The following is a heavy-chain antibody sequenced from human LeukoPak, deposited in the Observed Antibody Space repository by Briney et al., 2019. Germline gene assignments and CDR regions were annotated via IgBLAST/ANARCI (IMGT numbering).Heavy chain of an antibody. CDR3: AQGAFLWSPDY. CDR2: ISSSSSCI. Sequence: GGSLRLSCAASGFTFSSYSMNWVRQAPGKGLEWVSSISSSSSCIYYADSVKGRFTISRDNAKNSLYLQMNSLRAEDTAVYYCAQGAFLWSPDYWGQGTLVTVSS. J-gene: IGHJ4*02. V-gene: IGHV3-21*01. D-gene: IGHD2/OR15-2a*01. CDR1: GFTFSSYS.